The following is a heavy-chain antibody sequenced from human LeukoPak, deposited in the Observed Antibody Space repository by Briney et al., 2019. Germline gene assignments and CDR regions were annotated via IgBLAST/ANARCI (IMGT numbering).Heavy chain of an antibody. V-gene: IGHV3-30*04. Sequence: PGGSLRLSCAASGFTFSSYAMHWVRQAPGKGLEWGAVISYDGSNIYYAYSVKGRFTIARDNSKNTLYLQLNSLRAADTAVYYCARDQRITMVRGVISTRPFDYWGQGTLVTVSS. D-gene: IGHD3-10*01. CDR1: GFTFSSYA. CDR2: ISYDGSNI. J-gene: IGHJ4*02. CDR3: ARDQRITMVRGVISTRPFDY.